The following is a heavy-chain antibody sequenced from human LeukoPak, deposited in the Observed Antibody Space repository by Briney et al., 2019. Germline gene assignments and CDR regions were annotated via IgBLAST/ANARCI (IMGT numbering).Heavy chain of an antibody. CDR3: ARDNTAMVGLDY. J-gene: IGHJ4*02. CDR2: ISGSGGST. CDR1: GFTFNSYA. D-gene: IGHD5-18*01. Sequence: GGSLRLSCAASGFTFNSYAMSWVRQAPGKGLEWVSLISGSGGSTYNADSVKGRFTISRDNSQNTLYLQMNSLRAEDTAVYYCARDNTAMVGLDYWGQGTLATVSS. V-gene: IGHV3-23*01.